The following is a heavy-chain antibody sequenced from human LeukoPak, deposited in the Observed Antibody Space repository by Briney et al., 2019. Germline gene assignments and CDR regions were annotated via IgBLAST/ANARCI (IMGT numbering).Heavy chain of an antibody. V-gene: IGHV3-30*02. CDR2: IRYDGSNK. Sequence: GGSLRLSCAASGFTFSSYGMHWVRQAPGKGLEWVAFIRYDGSNKYYADSVKGRFTISRDNSKNTLYLQMNSLRAEDTAVYYCAKSSLADCSSTSCYGLNAFDIWGQGTMVTVSS. D-gene: IGHD2-2*01. CDR1: GFTFSSYG. CDR3: AKSSLADCSSTSCYGLNAFDI. J-gene: IGHJ3*02.